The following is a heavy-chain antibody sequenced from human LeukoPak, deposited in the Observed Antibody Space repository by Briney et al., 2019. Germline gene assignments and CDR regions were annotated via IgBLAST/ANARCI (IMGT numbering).Heavy chain of an antibody. J-gene: IGHJ4*02. CDR3: ARTDILTGYIDY. CDR2: MNPNSGNT. Sequence: GASVKVSCKASGYTFTSYDINWVRQATGQGLEWMGWMNPNSGNTGYAQKFQGRVTITRDTSISTAYMELSRLRSDDTAVYYCARTDILTGYIDYWGQGTLVTVSS. V-gene: IGHV1-8*02. D-gene: IGHD3-9*01. CDR1: GYTFTSYD.